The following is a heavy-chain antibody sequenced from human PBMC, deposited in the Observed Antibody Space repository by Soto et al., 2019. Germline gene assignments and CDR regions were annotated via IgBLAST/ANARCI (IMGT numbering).Heavy chain of an antibody. CDR2: IIPILGIA. V-gene: IGHV1-69*08. D-gene: IGHD6-13*01. J-gene: IGHJ4*02. CDR1: GGTFSSYT. CDR3: ARDGIAAAGRGFDY. Sequence: QVQLVQSGAEVKKPGSSVKVSCKASGGTFSSYTISWVRQAPGQGLEWMGRIIPILGIANYAQKFQGRVTIPADKSTSTAYMELSSLRSEDTAVYYCARDGIAAAGRGFDYWGQGTLVTVSS.